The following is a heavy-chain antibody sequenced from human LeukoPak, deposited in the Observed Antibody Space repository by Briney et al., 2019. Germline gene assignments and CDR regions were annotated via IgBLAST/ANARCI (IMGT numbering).Heavy chain of an antibody. V-gene: IGHV3-23*01. CDR3: AKVHSSGWLFDY. J-gene: IGHJ4*02. CDR1: GFTFSDAW. D-gene: IGHD6-19*01. CDR2: IVGSGSTT. Sequence: PGGSLRLSCAASGFTFSDAWMSWVRQAPGKGLEWVAGIVGSGSTTYHADSVKGRFTFSRDNSKNTLYLQMNSLRAEDTAVYYCAKVHSSGWLFDYWGQGTLVTVSS.